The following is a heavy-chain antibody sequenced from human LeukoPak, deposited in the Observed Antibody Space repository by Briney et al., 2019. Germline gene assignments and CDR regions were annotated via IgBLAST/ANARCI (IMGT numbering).Heavy chain of an antibody. J-gene: IGHJ5*02. CDR2: ISGHNGNT. CDR3: ARDFAWGSGGAPIDDNWLDP. Sequence: GASVKVSCKASGYTFTSYAMNWVRQAPGHGLEWMGRISGHNGNTNYAQKFQGRATMTTDTSTSTAYMELRSLRFDDTAVYYCARDFAWGSGGAPIDDNWLDPWGQGTLVTVSS. V-gene: IGHV1-18*01. D-gene: IGHD7-27*01. CDR1: GYTFTSYA.